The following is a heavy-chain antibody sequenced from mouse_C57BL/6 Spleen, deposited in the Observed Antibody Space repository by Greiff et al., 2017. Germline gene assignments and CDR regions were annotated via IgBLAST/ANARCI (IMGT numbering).Heavy chain of an antibody. CDR1: GYTFTSYW. CDR2: IYPGSGST. V-gene: IGHV1-55*01. D-gene: IGHD2-4*01. J-gene: IGHJ4*01. CDR3: ARNPYYDYDNYYAMDY. Sequence: VQLQQPGAELVKPGASVKMSCKASGYTFTSYWITWVKQRPGQGLEWIGDIYPGSGSTNYNEKFKSKATLTVDTSSSTAYMQLSSLTSEDSAVYYCARNPYYDYDNYYAMDYWGQGTSVTVSS.